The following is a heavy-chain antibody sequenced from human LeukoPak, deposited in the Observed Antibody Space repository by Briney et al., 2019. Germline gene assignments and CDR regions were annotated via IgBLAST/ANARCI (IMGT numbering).Heavy chain of an antibody. D-gene: IGHD1-26*01. CDR2: IYSDGNT. V-gene: IGHV3-66*02. J-gene: IGHJ4*02. CDR3: ARSWDARLNFDY. Sequence: GGSLRLSCAAPGFTISTKYMNWVRQAPGKGLEWVSVIYSDGNTYYADSVKGRFTIPRDNSRNTLYLQMNSLRTEDTAIYYCARSWDARLNFDYWGQGTLVTVSS. CDR1: GFTISTKY.